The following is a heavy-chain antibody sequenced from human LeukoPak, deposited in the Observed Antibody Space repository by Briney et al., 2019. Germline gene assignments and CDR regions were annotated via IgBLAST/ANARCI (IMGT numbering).Heavy chain of an antibody. D-gene: IGHD3-10*01. CDR1: GFTFSNAW. Sequence: GGSLRLSCAASGFTFSNAWMTWVRQAPGKGLEWVGRIKSKADGGTTDYAAPVKGRFTISRDDSRNTLYLQMNSLKTEDTAVYYCTTGTLVRGVPDAFDIWGQGTMVTVSS. CDR3: TTGTLVRGVPDAFDI. CDR2: IKSKADGGTT. V-gene: IGHV3-15*01. J-gene: IGHJ3*02.